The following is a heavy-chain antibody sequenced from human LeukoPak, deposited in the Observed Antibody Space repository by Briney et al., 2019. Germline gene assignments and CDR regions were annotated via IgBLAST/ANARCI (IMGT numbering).Heavy chain of an antibody. CDR1: GFTFSSYG. J-gene: IGHJ4*02. V-gene: IGHV3-30*18. CDR3: AKDRHDYGGILDY. D-gene: IGHD4-23*01. Sequence: GRSLKLSCAASGFTFSSYGMHWVRQAPGKGLEWVAVISYDGSNKYYADSVKGRFTISRDNSKNTLYLQMNSLRAEDTAVYYCAKDRHDYGGILDYWGQGTLVTVSS. CDR2: ISYDGSNK.